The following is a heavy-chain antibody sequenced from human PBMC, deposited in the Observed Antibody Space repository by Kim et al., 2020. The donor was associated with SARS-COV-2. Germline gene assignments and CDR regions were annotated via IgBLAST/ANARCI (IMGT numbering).Heavy chain of an antibody. Sequence: SETLSLTCTVSGGSISSYYWSWIRQPPGKGLEWIGYIYYSGSTNYNPSLKSRVTISVDTSKNQFSLKLSSVTAADTAVYYCARGGRTAMVTLAFDIWGQGTMVTVSS. CDR1: GGSISSYY. CDR2: IYYSGST. J-gene: IGHJ3*02. CDR3: ARGGRTAMVTLAFDI. D-gene: IGHD5-18*01. V-gene: IGHV4-59*13.